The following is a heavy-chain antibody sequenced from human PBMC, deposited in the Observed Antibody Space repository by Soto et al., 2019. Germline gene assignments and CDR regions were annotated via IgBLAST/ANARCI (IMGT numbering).Heavy chain of an antibody. J-gene: IGHJ6*02. CDR1: GYTFTSYG. Sequence: QDQLVQSGAEVKKPGASVKISCKASGYTFTSYGISWVRQAPGQGLAWMGWISAYKGKTNYAENLQGRVTMTTDTATSSAYMELRSLRSDDTAIYYCAIDRSAALGYGMDVWGQGTTVTVSS. D-gene: IGHD6-13*01. CDR3: AIDRSAALGYGMDV. V-gene: IGHV1-18*01. CDR2: ISAYKGKT.